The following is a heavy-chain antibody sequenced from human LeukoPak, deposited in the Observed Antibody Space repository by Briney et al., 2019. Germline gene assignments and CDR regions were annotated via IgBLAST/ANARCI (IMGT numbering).Heavy chain of an antibody. Sequence: PGGSLRLSCAGAGFSFSSYWMGWVRQTPGKGLEYVANIIQDGGETHYVDSVKGRFTISRDNAKKQLYLQMNRLRGEDTAVYYCVRALGDDPIGRDYAGNDFWGQGTLVIVSS. D-gene: IGHD4-17*01. CDR3: VRALGDDPIGRDYAGNDF. V-gene: IGHV3-7*01. J-gene: IGHJ4*02. CDR2: IIQDGGET. CDR1: GFSFSSYW.